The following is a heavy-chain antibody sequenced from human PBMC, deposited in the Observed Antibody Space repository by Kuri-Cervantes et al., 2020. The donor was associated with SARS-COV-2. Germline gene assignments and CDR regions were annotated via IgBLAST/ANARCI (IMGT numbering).Heavy chain of an antibody. CDR2: ISWNSGSI. CDR1: GFTFDDYA. V-gene: IGHV3-9*01. D-gene: IGHD5-12*01. J-gene: IGHJ4*02. CDR3: AKSGYEYYAGFADY. Sequence: GGSLRLSCAASGFTFDDYAMHWVRQAPGKGLEWVSGISWNSGSIGYADSVKGRFTISRDNAKNSLYLQMNSLRAEDTAVYYCAKSGYEYYAGFADYWGQGTLVTVSS.